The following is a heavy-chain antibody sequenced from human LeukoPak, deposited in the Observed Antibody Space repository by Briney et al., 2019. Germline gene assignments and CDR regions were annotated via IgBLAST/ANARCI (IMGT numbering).Heavy chain of an antibody. CDR2: IYHSGST. V-gene: IGHV4-4*02. CDR3: ARRSLYGDYSDFGIYFDY. Sequence: KPSETLSLTCAVSGGSISSSNWWSWVRQPPGKGLEWIGEIYHSGSTNYNPSLKSRVTISVDKSKNQFSLKLSSVTAADTAVYYCARRSLYGDYSDFGIYFDYWGQGTLVTVSS. J-gene: IGHJ4*02. CDR1: GGSISSSNW. D-gene: IGHD4-17*01.